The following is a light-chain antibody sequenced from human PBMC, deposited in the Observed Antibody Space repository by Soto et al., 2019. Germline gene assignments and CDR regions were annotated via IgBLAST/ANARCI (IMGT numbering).Light chain of an antibody. J-gene: IGKJ2*01. CDR1: QGISTY. CDR3: QQRNIYWYA. CDR2: GAS. V-gene: IGKV1-9*01. Sequence: DIQLTQSPSFLSASVGDRVTITCRASQGISTYLAWYLQRPGKAPKLLLYGASTLQNGVPSRFSGSGSGTEFSHTSSSRQAEEFETNFCQQRNIYWYAFGQGTKLEIK.